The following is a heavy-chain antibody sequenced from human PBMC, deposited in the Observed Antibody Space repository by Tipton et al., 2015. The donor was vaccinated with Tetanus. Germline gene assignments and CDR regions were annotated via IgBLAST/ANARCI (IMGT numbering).Heavy chain of an antibody. CDR3: ARDQTVSYYDSIGYSPTYSYYGMDV. Sequence: TLSLTRTVSGGSISSYYWSWIRQPPGKGLEWIGYIYYSGSTNYNPSLKSRVTISVDTSKNQFSLKLSSVTAADTAVYYCARDQTVSYYDSIGYSPTYSYYGMDVWGQGTTVTVSS. CDR2: IYYSGST. D-gene: IGHD3-22*01. CDR1: GGSISSYY. V-gene: IGHV4-59*01. J-gene: IGHJ6*02.